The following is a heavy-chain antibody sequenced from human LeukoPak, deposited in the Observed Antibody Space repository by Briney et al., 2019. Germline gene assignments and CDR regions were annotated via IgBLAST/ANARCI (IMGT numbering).Heavy chain of an antibody. CDR3: TRSYYDSSGYLVVADY. CDR2: IRRKTNSYAT. J-gene: IGHJ4*02. Sequence: GGSLRLSCAASGFTFSASTMHWVRQASGKGLEWVGHIRRKTNSYATAYAASVKGRFTISRDDLKNMAYLQTNSLKTEDTAVYYCTRSYYDSSGYLVVADYWGQGTLVTVSS. D-gene: IGHD3-22*01. CDR1: GFTFSAST. V-gene: IGHV3-73*01.